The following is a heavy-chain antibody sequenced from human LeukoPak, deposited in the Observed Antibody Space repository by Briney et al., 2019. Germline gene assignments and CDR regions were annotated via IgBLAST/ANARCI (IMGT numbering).Heavy chain of an antibody. CDR3: ARNLGFDY. CDR1: GGSISSYY. D-gene: IGHD1-7*01. CDR2: INHSGST. J-gene: IGHJ4*02. V-gene: IGHV4-34*01. Sequence: PSETLSLTCTVSGGSISSYYWSWIRQPPGKGLEWIGEINHSGSTNYNPSLKSRGTISVDTPKNQFSLKLSSVTAADTAVYYCARNLGFDYWGQGTLVTVSS.